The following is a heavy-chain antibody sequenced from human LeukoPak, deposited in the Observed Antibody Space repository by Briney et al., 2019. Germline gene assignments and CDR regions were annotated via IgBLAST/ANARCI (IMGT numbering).Heavy chain of an antibody. J-gene: IGHJ4*02. V-gene: IGHV3-30-3*01. D-gene: IGHD1-26*01. CDR1: GFTFSSYA. Sequence: GRSLRLSCAASGFTFSSYAMHWVRQAPGKGLEWVAVISYDGSNKYYADSVKGRFTISRDNSKNTLYLRMNSLRAEDTAVYYCAKDQWELPTFTELDYWGQGTLVTVSS. CDR3: AKDQWELPTFTELDY. CDR2: ISYDGSNK.